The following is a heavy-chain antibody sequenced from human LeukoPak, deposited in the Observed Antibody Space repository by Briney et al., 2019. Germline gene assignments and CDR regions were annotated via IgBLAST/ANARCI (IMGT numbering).Heavy chain of an antibody. CDR3: AKDWDGSGWYQDYAFDI. CDR1: GGTFSSYA. D-gene: IGHD6-19*01. CDR2: IIPIFGTA. V-gene: IGHV1-69*13. Sequence: SVKVSRKASGGTFSSYAISWVRQAPGQGLEWMGGIIPIFGTANYAQKFQGRVTITADESTSTAYMELSSLRSEDTAVYYCAKDWDGSGWYQDYAFDIWGQGTMVTVSS. J-gene: IGHJ3*02.